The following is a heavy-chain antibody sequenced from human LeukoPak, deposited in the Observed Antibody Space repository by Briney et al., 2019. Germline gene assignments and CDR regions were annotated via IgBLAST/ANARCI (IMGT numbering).Heavy chain of an antibody. Sequence: GESLQISCQTSGDRFTNYWIAWVRQLPGKGLEWMGIIYPGDSDTRYSPSFQGQVTISADKSISTAYLQWSSLKASDTAMYYCAYPSSSSQWAFDIWGQGTMVTVSS. CDR1: GDRFTNYW. CDR2: IYPGDSDT. V-gene: IGHV5-51*01. D-gene: IGHD6-6*01. CDR3: AYPSSSSQWAFDI. J-gene: IGHJ3*02.